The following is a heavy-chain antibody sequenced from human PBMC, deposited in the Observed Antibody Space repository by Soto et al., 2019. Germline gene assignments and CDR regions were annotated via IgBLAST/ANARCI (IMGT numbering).Heavy chain of an antibody. CDR1: GFTVSSNY. CDR3: ATSGGVATIGSDY. CDR2: IYSGGST. D-gene: IGHD5-12*01. V-gene: IGHV3-66*01. J-gene: IGHJ4*02. Sequence: EVQLVESGGGLVQPGGSLRLSCAASGFTVSSNYTSWVRQAPGKGLEWVSVIYSGGSTYYADSVKGRFTISRDNSKNTLYLQMNSLRAEDTAVYYCATSGGVATIGSDYWGQGTLVTVSS.